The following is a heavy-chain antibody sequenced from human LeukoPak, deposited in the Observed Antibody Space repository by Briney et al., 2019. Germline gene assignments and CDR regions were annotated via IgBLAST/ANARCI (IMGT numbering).Heavy chain of an antibody. CDR2: ISGSGGST. D-gene: IGHD3-22*01. J-gene: IGHJ4*02. Sequence: GGSLRLSCAASGFTFSSYAMSWVRQAPGKGLGWGSAISGSGGSTYYADSVKGRFTISRDNSKNTLYLQMNSLRAEDTAVYYCARWLLLSRYFDYWGQGTLVTVSS. V-gene: IGHV3-23*01. CDR3: ARWLLLSRYFDY. CDR1: GFTFSSYA.